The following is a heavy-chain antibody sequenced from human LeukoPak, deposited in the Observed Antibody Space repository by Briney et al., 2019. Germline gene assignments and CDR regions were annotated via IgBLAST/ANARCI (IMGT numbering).Heavy chain of an antibody. CDR2: IYYNGST. D-gene: IGHD7-27*01. V-gene: IGHV4-59*01. J-gene: IGHJ4*02. CDR1: GGSINNYY. Sequence: SETLSLTCTVSGGSINNYYWSWLRQPPGKGLEWIGNIYYNGSTNYNPSLKSRVTISIDTSKSQFSLKVGSVTAADTAVYYWAGAPWGPYDFWGQGTLVTVSS. CDR3: AGAPWGPYDF.